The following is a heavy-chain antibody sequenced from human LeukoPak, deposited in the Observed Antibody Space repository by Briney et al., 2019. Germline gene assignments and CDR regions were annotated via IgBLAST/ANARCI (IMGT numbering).Heavy chain of an antibody. V-gene: IGHV3-13*01. J-gene: IGHJ4*02. CDR3: ARAVAGTDEIDS. Sequence: GGSLRLSCAGSGFSFSSYDMLWVRHATGKGLEWVSAIGSGGDTYYAGSVKGRFTISRESAKNSLYLQMNSLSAGDTAVYFCARAVAGTDEIDSWGQGTLVTVSS. D-gene: IGHD6-19*01. CDR1: GFSFSSYD. CDR2: IGSGGDT.